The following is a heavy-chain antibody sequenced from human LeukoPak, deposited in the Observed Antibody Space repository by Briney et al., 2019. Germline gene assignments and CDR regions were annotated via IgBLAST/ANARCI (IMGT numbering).Heavy chain of an antibody. CDR2: IKPDGSLI. J-gene: IGHJ4*02. V-gene: IGHV3-7*01. CDR3: AKWELYSGFYYIDY. D-gene: IGHD1-26*01. CDR1: GFTFSSYW. Sequence: TGGSLRLSCAASGFTFSSYWMTWVRQGPGKGLEWVANIKPDGSLIYYVDSVKGRFTISRDNAKNSLYLQMNSLRAEDTAVYYYAKWELYSGFYYIDYWGQGTLATVSS.